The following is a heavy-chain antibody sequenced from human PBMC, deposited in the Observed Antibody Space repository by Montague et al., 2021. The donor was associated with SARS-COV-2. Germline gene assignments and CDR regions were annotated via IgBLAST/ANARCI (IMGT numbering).Heavy chain of an antibody. CDR3: ARGPTNNIGMVATRLDY. D-gene: IGHD5-12*01. Sequence: SETLSLTCAVYSGSFSGYYWNWIRQPPGKGLEWIGEINHSGSTNYNPSLKSRVTISVDTSNNQFSLKLTSVTAADTAVYYCARGPTNNIGMVATRLDYWGQGTLVTVSS. CDR1: SGSFSGYY. J-gene: IGHJ4*02. CDR2: INHSGST. V-gene: IGHV4-34*01.